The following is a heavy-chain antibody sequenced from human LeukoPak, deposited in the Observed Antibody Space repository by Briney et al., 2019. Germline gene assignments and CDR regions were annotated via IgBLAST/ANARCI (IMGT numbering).Heavy chain of an antibody. CDR2: INPNSGGT. CDR3: ARADCSSTSCLNAFDI. Sequence: ASVKVSCKASGYTFIGYYMHWVRQAPGQGLEWVGRINPNSGGTNYAQKFQGRVTMTRDTSISTAYMELSRLRSDDTAVYYRARADCSSTSCLNAFDIWGQGTMVTVSS. D-gene: IGHD2-2*01. V-gene: IGHV1-2*06. J-gene: IGHJ3*02. CDR1: GYTFIGYY.